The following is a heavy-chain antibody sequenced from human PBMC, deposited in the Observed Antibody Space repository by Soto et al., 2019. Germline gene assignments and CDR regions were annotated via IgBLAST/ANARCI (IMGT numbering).Heavy chain of an antibody. J-gene: IGHJ6*03. Sequence: PSETLSLTCTVSGGSISSYYWSWIRQPPGKGLEWIGYIYYSGSTNYNPSLKSRVTISVDTSKNQFSLKLSSVTAADTAVYYCVRRYGDEPIDVWGKGTTVTVSS. CDR3: VRRYGDEPIDV. V-gene: IGHV4-59*08. CDR2: IYYSGST. CDR1: GGSISSYY. D-gene: IGHD4-17*01.